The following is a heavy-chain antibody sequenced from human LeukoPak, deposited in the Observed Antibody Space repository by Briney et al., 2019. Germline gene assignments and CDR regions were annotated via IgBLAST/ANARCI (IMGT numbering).Heavy chain of an antibody. CDR3: ARTAAKNDYVXGSYRYXXXDY. V-gene: IGHV1-18*01. D-gene: IGHD3-16*02. CDR2: ISAYNGNT. CDR1: GYTFTSYG. J-gene: IGHJ4*02. Sequence: ASVKVSCKASGYTFTSYGISWVRQAPGQGLEWMGWISAYNGNTNYAQKLQGRVTMTTDTSTSTAYMELRSLRSDDTAVYYCARTAAKNDYVXGSYRYXXXDYWGQGTLVTVSS.